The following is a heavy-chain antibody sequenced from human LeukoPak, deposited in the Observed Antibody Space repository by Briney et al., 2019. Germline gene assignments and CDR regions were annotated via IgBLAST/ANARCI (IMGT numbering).Heavy chain of an antibody. CDR3: SKGNYYDSSAYNYMDV. J-gene: IGHJ6*03. Sequence: GGSLRLSCAASGFTFSTYSMHWVRQAPGKGLEWVAFIRYDGTNKYYADSVKGRFTISRDNSKNTPYLQMNSLRAEGTAVYYCSKGNYYDSSAYNYMDVWGKGTTVTVSS. CDR1: GFTFSTYS. CDR2: IRYDGTNK. D-gene: IGHD3-22*01. V-gene: IGHV3-30*02.